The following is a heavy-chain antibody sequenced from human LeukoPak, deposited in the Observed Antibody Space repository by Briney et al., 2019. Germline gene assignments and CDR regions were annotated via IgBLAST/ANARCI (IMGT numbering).Heavy chain of an antibody. V-gene: IGHV3-11*04. D-gene: IGHD5-18*01. CDR1: GFTLSDYY. CDR3: ARVAQDRGYSYGYDAFDI. CDR2: ISSSGSTI. J-gene: IGHJ3*02. Sequence: GGSLRLSCAASGFTLSDYYMSWIRQAPGKGLEWVSYISSSGSTIYYADSVKGRFTISRDNAKNSLYLQMNSLRAEDTAVYYCARVAQDRGYSYGYDAFDIWGQGTMVTVSS.